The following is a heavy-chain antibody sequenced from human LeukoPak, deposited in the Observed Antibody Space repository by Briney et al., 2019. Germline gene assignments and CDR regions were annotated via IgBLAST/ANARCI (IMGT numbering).Heavy chain of an antibody. D-gene: IGHD3-10*01. CDR1: GGTFSSYA. V-gene: IGHV1-18*01. J-gene: IGHJ4*02. Sequence: SWVKVSCKASGGTFSSYAISWVRQAPGQGLEWMGWISASNGNTTYRQKLQGRVTMTTDTSTSTAYMDLSSLRSDNTAIYYCARDSPDGSGTYYNDSPDYWGQGTLVTVSS. CDR3: ARDSPDGSGTYYNDSPDY. CDR2: ISASNGNT.